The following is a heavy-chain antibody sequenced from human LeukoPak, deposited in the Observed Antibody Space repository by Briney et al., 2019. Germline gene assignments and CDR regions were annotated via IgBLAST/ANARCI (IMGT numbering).Heavy chain of an antibody. J-gene: IGHJ4*02. Sequence: ASVKVSCKASGYTFTSYDINWVRQAPGQGLEWMGWINPNSGGTNYAQKFQGRVTMTRDTSISTVYMELSRLSSDDTAMYYCARARVDAAGWYPVDYWGQGTLVTVSS. CDR2: INPNSGGT. V-gene: IGHV1-2*02. CDR3: ARARVDAAGWYPVDY. D-gene: IGHD6-19*01. CDR1: GYTFTSYD.